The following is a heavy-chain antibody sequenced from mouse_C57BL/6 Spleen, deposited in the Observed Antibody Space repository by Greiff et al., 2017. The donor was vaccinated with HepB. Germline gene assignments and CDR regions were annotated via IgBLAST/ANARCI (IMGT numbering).Heavy chain of an antibody. Sequence: EVKLVESGGDLVKPGGSLKLSCAASGFTFSSYGMSWVRQTPDKRLEWVATISSGGSYTYYPDSVKGRFTISRDNAKNTLYLQMSSLKSEDTAMYYCARKLGGSHFDYWGKGTTLTVSS. J-gene: IGHJ2*01. V-gene: IGHV5-6*01. CDR2: ISSGGSYT. CDR1: GFTFSSYG. D-gene: IGHD4-1*01. CDR3: ARKLGGSHFDY.